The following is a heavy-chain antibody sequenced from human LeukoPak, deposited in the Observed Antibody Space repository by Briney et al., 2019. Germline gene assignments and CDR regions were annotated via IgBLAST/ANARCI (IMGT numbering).Heavy chain of an antibody. J-gene: IGHJ4*02. D-gene: IGHD1-26*01. CDR3: ARVVGATTRIGLYYFDY. CDR2: INPSGGST. Sequence: ASVKVFCKASGYTFTSYYMHWVRQAPGQGLEWMGIINPSGGSTSYAQKFQGRVTMTRDTSTSTVYMELSSLRSEDTAVYYCARVVGATTRIGLYYFDYWGQGTLVTVSS. V-gene: IGHV1-46*01. CDR1: GYTFTSYY.